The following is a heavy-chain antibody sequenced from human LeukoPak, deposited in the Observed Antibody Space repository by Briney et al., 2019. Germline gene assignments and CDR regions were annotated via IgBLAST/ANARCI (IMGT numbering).Heavy chain of an antibody. D-gene: IGHD5-18*01. CDR1: GFTFDDYA. V-gene: IGHV3-43*02. CDR3: AKDKQHGYSYGSLSFDY. Sequence: GGSLRLSCAASGFTFDDYAMHWVRQAPGKGLEWVSLISGDGGSTYYADSVKGRFTISRDNSKNSLYLQMNSPRTEDTALYYCAKDKQHGYSYGSLSFDYWGQGTLVTVSS. J-gene: IGHJ4*02. CDR2: ISGDGGST.